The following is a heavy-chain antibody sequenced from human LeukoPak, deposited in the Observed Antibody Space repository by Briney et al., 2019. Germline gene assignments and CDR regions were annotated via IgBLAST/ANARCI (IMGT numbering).Heavy chain of an antibody. V-gene: IGHV4-34*01. CDR1: GGSFSGYY. CDR3: ARLGVVIAPYYYYYMDV. CDR2: INHSGST. Sequence: SETLSLTCAVYGGSFSGYYWSWIRQPPGKRLEWIGEINHSGSTNYNPSLKSRVTISVDTSKNQFSLKLSSVTAADTAVYYCARLGVVIAPYYYYYMDVWGKGTTVTVSS. D-gene: IGHD3-3*01. J-gene: IGHJ6*03.